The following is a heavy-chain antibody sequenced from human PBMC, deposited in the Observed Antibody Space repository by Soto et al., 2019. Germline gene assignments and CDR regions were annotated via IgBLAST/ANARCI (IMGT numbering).Heavy chain of an antibody. CDR3: AKDTQERAEYMDV. CDR2: ISWNSGSI. CDR1: GFTFDDYA. J-gene: IGHJ6*03. D-gene: IGHD1-1*01. Sequence: EVQLVESGGGLVQPGRSLRLSCAASGFTFDDYAMHWVRQAPGKGLEWVSGISWNSGSIGYVDSVKGRFTISRDNAKNSLYLQMNSLRAEDTALYYCAKDTQERAEYMDVWGKGTTVTVSS. V-gene: IGHV3-9*01.